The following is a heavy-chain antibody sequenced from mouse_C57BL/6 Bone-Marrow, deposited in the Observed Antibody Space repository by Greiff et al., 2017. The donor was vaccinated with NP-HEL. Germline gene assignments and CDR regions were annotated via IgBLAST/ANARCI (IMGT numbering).Heavy chain of an antibody. CDR1: GYTFTNYW. CDR3: ARDYGSSHWYFDV. V-gene: IGHV1-63*01. CDR2: IYPGGGYT. Sequence: VQLQQSGAELVRPGTSVKMSCKASGYTFTNYWIGWAKQRPGHGLEWIGDIYPGGGYTNYNEKFKGKATLTADKSSSTAYMQFSSLTSEDSAIYCCARDYGSSHWYFDVWGTGTTVTVSS. J-gene: IGHJ1*03. D-gene: IGHD1-1*01.